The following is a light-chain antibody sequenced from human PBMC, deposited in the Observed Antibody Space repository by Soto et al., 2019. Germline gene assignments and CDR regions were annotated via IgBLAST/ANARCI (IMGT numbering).Light chain of an antibody. CDR2: AAS. CDR3: QQLNIYPLVT. J-gene: IGKJ4*01. V-gene: IGKV1-9*01. Sequence: DIQLTQSPSFLSASVGDRVTITCRASQGISSYLAWYQQKPGQAPKLLIYAASTLQSGVPSRFSGSGSGTEFTLTISSPQPEDFATYYGQQLNIYPLVTSGGGTKVEIK. CDR1: QGISSY.